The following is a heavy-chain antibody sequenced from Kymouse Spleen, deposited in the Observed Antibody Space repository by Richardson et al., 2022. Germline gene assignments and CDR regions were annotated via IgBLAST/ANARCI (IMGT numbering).Heavy chain of an antibody. CDR3: AGGYSSGWYLFDY. J-gene: IGHJ4*02. CDR1: GFTFSSYS. Sequence: EVQLVESGGGLVQPGGSLRLSCAASGFTFSSYSMNWVRQAPGKGLEWVSYISSSSSTIYYADSVKGRFTISRDNAKNSLYLQMNSLRDEDTAVYYCAGGYSSGWYLFDYWGQGTLVTVSS. D-gene: IGHD6-19*01. CDR2: ISSSSSTI. V-gene: IGHV3-48*02.